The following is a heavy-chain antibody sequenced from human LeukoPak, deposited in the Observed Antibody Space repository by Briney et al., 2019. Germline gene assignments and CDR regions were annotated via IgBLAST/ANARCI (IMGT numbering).Heavy chain of an antibody. V-gene: IGHV4-59*01. J-gene: IGHJ4*02. CDR1: GGSISSYY. Sequence: PSETLSLTCTVSGGSISSYYWSWIRQPPGKGLEWIGYIYYSGSTNYNPSLKSRVTISVDTSKNQFSLKLSSVTAADTAVYYYARVFLEWDYYFDYWGQGTLVTVSS. CDR3: ARVFLEWDYYFDY. D-gene: IGHD3-3*01. CDR2: IYYSGST.